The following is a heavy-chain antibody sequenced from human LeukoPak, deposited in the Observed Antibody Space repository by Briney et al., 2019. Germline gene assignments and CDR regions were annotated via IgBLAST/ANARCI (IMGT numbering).Heavy chain of an antibody. CDR2: IYYSGST. D-gene: IGHD1-26*01. Sequence: SETLSLTFTVSGVSISNYYWSWLRQPPGKGLEWIGYIYYSGSTNYNPSLKSRVTISVDTSKNQFSLKLSSVTAADTAVYYCARVGGTNYYYYGMDVWGQGTTVTVSS. CDR3: ARVGGTNYYYYGMDV. V-gene: IGHV4-59*01. J-gene: IGHJ6*02. CDR1: GVSISNYY.